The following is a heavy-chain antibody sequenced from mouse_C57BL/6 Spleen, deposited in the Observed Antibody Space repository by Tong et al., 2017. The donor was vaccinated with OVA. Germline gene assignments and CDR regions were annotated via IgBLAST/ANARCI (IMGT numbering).Heavy chain of an antibody. Sequence: VQLQQSGAELVRPGSSVKISCKASGYAFSSYWMNWVKQRPGQGLEWIGQIYPGDGDTNYNGKFKGKATLTADKSSSTAYMQLSSLTSEDSAVYFCARSPSPWYFDVWGAGTTVTVSS. J-gene: IGHJ1*01. CDR3: ARSPSPWYFDV. V-gene: IGHV1-80*01. D-gene: IGHD6-1*01. CDR2: IYPGDGDT. CDR1: GYAFSSYW.